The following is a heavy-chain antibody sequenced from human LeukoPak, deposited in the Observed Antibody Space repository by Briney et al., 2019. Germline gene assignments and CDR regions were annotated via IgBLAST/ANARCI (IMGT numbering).Heavy chain of an antibody. V-gene: IGHV5-51*01. J-gene: IGHJ4*02. CDR2: IYPGDSDT. CDR3: ARHQGGSYSGDFFDY. Sequence: GESLKISCKGSGYSFTSYWIGWVRQMPGKGLEWMGIIYPGDSDTRYSPSFQGQVTISADKSISTAYLQWSSLKASDTAIYYCARHQGGSYSGDFFDYWGRGTLVTVSS. CDR1: GYSFTSYW. D-gene: IGHD1-26*01.